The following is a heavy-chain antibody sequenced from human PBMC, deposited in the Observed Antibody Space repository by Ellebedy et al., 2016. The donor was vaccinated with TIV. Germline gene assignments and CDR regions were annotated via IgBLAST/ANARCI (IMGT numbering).Heavy chain of an antibody. CDR2: IFSGGST. D-gene: IGHD5-18*01. CDR1: RGSFTGYY. CDR3: AREYSYVGPTDY. V-gene: IGHV4-59*01. J-gene: IGHJ4*02. Sequence: SETLSLTCTVSRGSFTGYYWSWIRQPPGKGLEWIGYIFSGGSTNYNPSPQSRVTISLDTSKNQFSLTLSAVSAADTAVYYCAREYSYVGPTDYWGQGILVTVSS.